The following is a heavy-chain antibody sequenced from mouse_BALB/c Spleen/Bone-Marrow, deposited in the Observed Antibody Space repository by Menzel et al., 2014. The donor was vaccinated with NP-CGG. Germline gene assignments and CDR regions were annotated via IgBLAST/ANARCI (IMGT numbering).Heavy chain of an antibody. CDR2: IDPSDSYT. J-gene: IGHJ4*01. CDR1: GYTFTSYW. CDR3: ATARATSYAMDY. Sequence: QVQLQQSGAELVKPGASVKLSCKAFGYTFTSYWMHWVKQRPGQGLEWIGEIDPSDSYTNYNQKFKGKATLTVDKSSSTAYMQLSSLTSEDSAVYYCATARATSYAMDYWGQGTSVTVSS. D-gene: IGHD3-1*01. V-gene: IGHV1-69*02.